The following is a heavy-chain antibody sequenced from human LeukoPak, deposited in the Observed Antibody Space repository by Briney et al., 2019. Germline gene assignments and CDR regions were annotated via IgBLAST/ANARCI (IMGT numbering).Heavy chain of an antibody. CDR3: ARGARAGTEFNYFDF. CDR2: ISSSSSYI. D-gene: IGHD6-19*01. V-gene: IGHV3-21*01. J-gene: IGHJ4*02. Sequence: PGGSLRLSCAASGFTFSSYSMNWVRQAPGKGLEWVSSISSSSSYIYYADSVRGRFTLSRDNARNSLYLQMNSLRAEDTAVYYCARGARAGTEFNYFDFWGQGTLVTVSS. CDR1: GFTFSSYS.